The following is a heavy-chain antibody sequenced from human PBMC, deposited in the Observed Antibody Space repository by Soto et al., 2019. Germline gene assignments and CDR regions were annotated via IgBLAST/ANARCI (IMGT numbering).Heavy chain of an antibody. D-gene: IGHD6-6*01. J-gene: IGHJ5*02. Sequence: PGESLKISCRGAGYSFTNYWIGWVRQKPGKGLEWMGIIYPIDSDTRYSPSFQGQVTISADKSISTAYLQWSSLKASDTAMYYCARHGYSSSSSGSLSAVFDPWGQGTLVTVSS. CDR1: GYSFTNYW. CDR3: ARHGYSSSSSGSLSAVFDP. CDR2: IYPIDSDT. V-gene: IGHV5-51*01.